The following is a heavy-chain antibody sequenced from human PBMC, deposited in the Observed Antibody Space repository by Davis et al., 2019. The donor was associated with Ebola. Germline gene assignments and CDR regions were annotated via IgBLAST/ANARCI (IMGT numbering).Heavy chain of an antibody. J-gene: IGHJ6*02. V-gene: IGHV3-23*01. Sequence: PGGSLRLSCAASGFTFSSYAMSWVRQAPGKGLEWVSAISGSGSRTYYADSLKDRLTISRDNSNNTLYLQMNSLRAEDTAVYYCARGADEVTAIYYYYYGMDVWGQGATVTVSS. CDR2: ISGSGSRT. CDR1: GFTFSSYA. CDR3: ARGADEVTAIYYYYYGMDV. D-gene: IGHD5-18*01.